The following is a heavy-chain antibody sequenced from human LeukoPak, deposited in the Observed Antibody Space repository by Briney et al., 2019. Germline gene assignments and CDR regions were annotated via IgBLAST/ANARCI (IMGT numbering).Heavy chain of an antibody. CDR2: IYGAGAT. CDR1: GFTVNHIY. D-gene: IGHD3-3*01. Sequence: GGSLRLSCVASGFTVNHIYMNWVRQAPGKGLEWVSAIYGAGATNYADSVRGRFTLSRDISQNTLYLQMDGLRAEDTAVYYCARVPVLFWSGAYDLWGQGTLVTVSS. CDR3: ARVPVLFWSGAYDL. J-gene: IGHJ5*02. V-gene: IGHV3-53*01.